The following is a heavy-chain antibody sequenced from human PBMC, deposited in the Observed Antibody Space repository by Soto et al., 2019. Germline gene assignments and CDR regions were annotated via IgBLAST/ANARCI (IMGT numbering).Heavy chain of an antibody. Sequence: SETLSLTCAVSGGSISSGGYYWSWIRQPPGKGLEWIGYINHSGSTKYNPSLKSRVTISVDTSKNQFSLKLSSVTAADTAIYYCASLNFDILTGYYAFDLWGQGTMVTVSS. J-gene: IGHJ3*01. CDR1: GGSISSGGYY. CDR2: INHSGST. CDR3: ASLNFDILTGYYAFDL. D-gene: IGHD3-9*01. V-gene: IGHV4-61*08.